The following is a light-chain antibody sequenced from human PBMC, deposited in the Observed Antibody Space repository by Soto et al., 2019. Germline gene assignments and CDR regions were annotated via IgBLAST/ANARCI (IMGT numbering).Light chain of an antibody. V-gene: IGLV2-14*01. CDR1: SSDVGGYNY. CDR3: TSYTSSSTLDV. CDR2: EVS. Sequence: QSALTQPASVSGSPGQSITISCTGTSSDVGGYNYVSWYQQHPGKAPKLMIYEVSNRPLGVSNRFSGSKSGNTASLTISELQAEDEADYYCTSYTSSSTLDVFGTGTKVTVL. J-gene: IGLJ1*01.